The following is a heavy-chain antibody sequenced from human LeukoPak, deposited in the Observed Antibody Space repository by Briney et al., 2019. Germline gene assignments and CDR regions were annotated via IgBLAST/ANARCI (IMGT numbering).Heavy chain of an antibody. J-gene: IGHJ4*02. Sequence: SETLSLTCTVSGVSMSSYFWSWIRQPPGKGLEWIGYIYHSGSSHYNPSLKNRVTISLDTSKNQFSLRLSSVTAADTAVYYCARYGYYAYDYWGQGNLVTVSS. CDR1: GVSMSSYF. CDR3: ARYGYYAYDY. V-gene: IGHV4-59*01. D-gene: IGHD3-3*01. CDR2: IYHSGSS.